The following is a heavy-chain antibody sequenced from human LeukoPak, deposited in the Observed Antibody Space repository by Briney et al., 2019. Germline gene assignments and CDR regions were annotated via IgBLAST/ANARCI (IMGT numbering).Heavy chain of an antibody. D-gene: IGHD3-22*01. J-gene: IGHJ6*03. CDR1: GGSISSYY. Sequence: PSETLSLTCTVSGGSISSYYWSWIRQPAGKGLEWIGRIYTSGSTNYNPSLKSRVTMSVDTSKNQFSLKLSSVTAADTAVYYCARVVHYYDSSDTYYYYYMDVWGKGTTVTISS. CDR3: ARVVHYYDSSDTYYYYYMDV. V-gene: IGHV4-4*07. CDR2: IYTSGST.